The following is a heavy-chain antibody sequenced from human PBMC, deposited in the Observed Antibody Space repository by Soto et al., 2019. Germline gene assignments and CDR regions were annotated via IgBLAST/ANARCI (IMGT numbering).Heavy chain of an antibody. CDR2: IKSKTDGGTT. D-gene: IGHD5-18*01. Sequence: GGSLRLSCAASGFTFSNAWMSWVRQAPGKGLEWVGRIKSKTDGGTTDYAAPVKGRFTISRDDSKNTLYLQMNSLKTEDTAVYYCTTDIQLWLDCDIWGQGTMVTVSS. CDR1: GFTFSNAW. J-gene: IGHJ3*02. CDR3: TTDIQLWLDCDI. V-gene: IGHV3-15*01.